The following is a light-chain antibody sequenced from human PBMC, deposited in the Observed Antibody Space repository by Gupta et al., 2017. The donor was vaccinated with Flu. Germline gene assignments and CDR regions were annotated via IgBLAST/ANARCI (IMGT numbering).Light chain of an antibody. J-gene: IGKJ2*01. CDR2: KAS. V-gene: IGKV1-5*03. Sequence: DIQMTQSPSTLSASVGDRVTITCRASRSISSWLAWYQQKPGKAPKLLIYKASRVEGGVTSRFSGSGDGKEFTLTSSRRQDDDCANYYCQQYYSYSDFGQGTKLEIK. CDR1: RSISSW. CDR3: QQYYSYSD.